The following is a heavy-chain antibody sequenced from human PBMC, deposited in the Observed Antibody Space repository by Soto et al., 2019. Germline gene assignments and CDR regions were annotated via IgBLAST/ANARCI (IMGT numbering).Heavy chain of an antibody. CDR3: AREGSAYCGGDCYETDAFDI. CDR2: IPYDGSNK. V-gene: IGHV3-30-3*01. Sequence: LRLSCAASGFTFSSYAMHWVRQAPGKGLEWVAVIPYDGSNKYYADSVKGRFTISRDNSKNTLYLQMNSLRAEDTAVYYCAREGSAYCGGDCYETDAFDIWRQGTMVTVSS. J-gene: IGHJ3*02. CDR1: GFTFSSYA. D-gene: IGHD2-21*02.